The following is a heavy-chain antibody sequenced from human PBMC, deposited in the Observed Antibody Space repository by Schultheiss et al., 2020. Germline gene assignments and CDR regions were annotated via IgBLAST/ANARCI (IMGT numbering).Heavy chain of an antibody. V-gene: IGHV3-33*03. CDR2: IWYDGSNK. CDR3: AKDIRPYDSSVRSPAGGSDY. J-gene: IGHJ4*02. D-gene: IGHD3-22*01. Sequence: GGSLRLSCAASGFTFSSYGMHWVRQAPGKGLEWVAVIWYDGSNKYYADSVKGRFTISRDNAKNSLYLQMNSLRAEDTALYYCAKDIRPYDSSVRSPAGGSDYWGQGTLVNGYS. CDR1: GFTFSSYG.